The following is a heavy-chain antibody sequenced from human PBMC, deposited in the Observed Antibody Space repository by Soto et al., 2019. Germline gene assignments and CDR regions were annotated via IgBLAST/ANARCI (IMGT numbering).Heavy chain of an antibody. V-gene: IGHV3-30*03. D-gene: IGHD1-1*01. CDR2: ISYDGSNK. CDR3: ATPPDDPQP. CDR1: GFTFSSYG. Sequence: GGSLRLSCAASGFTFSSYGMHWVRQAPGKGLEWVAVISYDGSNKYYADSVKGRFTISRDNSKNTLYLQMNSLRAEDTAVYYCATPPDDPQPWRQGTLVTVSS. J-gene: IGHJ5*02.